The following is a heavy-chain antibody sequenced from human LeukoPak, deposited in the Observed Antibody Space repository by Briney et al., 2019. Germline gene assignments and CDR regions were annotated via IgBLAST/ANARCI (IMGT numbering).Heavy chain of an antibody. Sequence: GGSLRLSCAASGFTFSSYAMSWVRQVPGKGLEWVSGISGSGGGTYYADSVKGRFTISRDYSKNTLYLQMNSLRAEDTAVYYCAKGAGGVYGISFDYWGQGTLVTVSS. CDR3: AKGAGGVYGISFDY. D-gene: IGHD2-8*01. V-gene: IGHV3-23*01. CDR1: GFTFSSYA. CDR2: ISGSGGGT. J-gene: IGHJ4*02.